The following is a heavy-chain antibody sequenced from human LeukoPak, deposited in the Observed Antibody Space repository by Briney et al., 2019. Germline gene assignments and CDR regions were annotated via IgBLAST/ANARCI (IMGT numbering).Heavy chain of an antibody. D-gene: IGHD1-20*01. CDR3: ARARNWNPPDDY. CDR1: GYTFTGYY. CDR2: INPNSGGT. Sequence: ASVKVSCKASGYTFTGYYMHWVRQAPGQGLEWMGWINPNSGGTNYAQKFQGWVTMTRDTSISTAYMELSRLRSDDTAVYYCARARNWNPPDDYWGQGTLVTVSS. V-gene: IGHV1-2*04. J-gene: IGHJ4*02.